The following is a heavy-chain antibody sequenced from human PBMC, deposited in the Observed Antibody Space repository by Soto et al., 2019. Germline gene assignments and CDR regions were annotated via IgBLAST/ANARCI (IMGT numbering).Heavy chain of an antibody. V-gene: IGHV3-30*18. CDR2: IAYDGSNK. CDR1: GFTFSSYG. CDR3: AKDNCISTSCYRLYNWFDP. Sequence: QVQLVESGGGVVQPGRSPRLSCVASGFTFSSYGMHWVRQAPGKGLEWVAVIAYDGSNKYYADSVKGRFTISRDNSKNTLYLQMNSLRAEDTAVYYCAKDNCISTSCYRLYNWFDPWGQGTLVTVSS. J-gene: IGHJ5*02. D-gene: IGHD2-2*01.